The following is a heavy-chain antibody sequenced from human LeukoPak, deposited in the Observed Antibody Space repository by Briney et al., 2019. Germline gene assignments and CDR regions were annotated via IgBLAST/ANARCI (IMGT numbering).Heavy chain of an antibody. CDR1: GFTFSSYS. J-gene: IGHJ4*02. CDR3: ARVGWELLKTIFDY. CDR2: ISSSSSTI. V-gene: IGHV3-48*01. Sequence: GGSLRLSCAASGFTFSSYSMNWVRQAPGKGLEWVSYISSSSSTIYYADSVKGQFTISRDNAKNSLYLQMNSLRAEDTAVYYCARVGWELLKTIFDYWGQGTLVTVSS. D-gene: IGHD1-26*01.